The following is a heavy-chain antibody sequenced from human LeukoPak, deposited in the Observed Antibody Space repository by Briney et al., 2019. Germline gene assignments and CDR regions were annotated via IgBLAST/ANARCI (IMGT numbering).Heavy chain of an antibody. V-gene: IGHV4-39*01. CDR2: IFYSGST. CDR3: ARASGYLGY. CDR1: GFTFSSYA. D-gene: IGHD2-15*01. J-gene: IGHJ4*02. Sequence: PGGSLRLSCAASGFTFSSYAMSWVRQPPGKGLEWVGSIFYSGSTYYNPSLKSRLTISIDTSKNQFSLKLSSMTAADTAVYCCARASGYLGYWGQGTLVTVSS.